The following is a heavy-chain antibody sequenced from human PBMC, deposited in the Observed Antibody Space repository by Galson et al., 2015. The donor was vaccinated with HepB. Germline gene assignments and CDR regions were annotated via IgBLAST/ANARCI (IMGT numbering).Heavy chain of an antibody. Sequence: PRLSCAASGFTFSSYWMSWVRQAPGKGLEWVANIKQDGSEKYYVDSVQGRFTISRDNAKNSLYLQMNSLRAEDTAVYYCASLTLAAAGLRAEYFQHWGQGTLVTVSS. CDR3: ASLTLAAAGLRAEYFQH. CDR2: IKQDGSEK. J-gene: IGHJ1*01. D-gene: IGHD6-13*01. CDR1: GFTFSSYW. V-gene: IGHV3-7*01.